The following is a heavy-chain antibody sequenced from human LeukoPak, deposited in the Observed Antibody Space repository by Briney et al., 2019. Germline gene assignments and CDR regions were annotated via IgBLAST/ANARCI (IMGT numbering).Heavy chain of an antibody. CDR2: IKQDGSEK. Sequence: GGSLRLPCAASGFTFSSYWMSWVRQAPGKGLEWVANIKQDGSEKYYVDSVKGRFTISRDNAKNSLYLQMNSLRAEDTAVYYCARENSITMIVVVITAQYYFDYWGQGTLVTVSS. CDR3: ARENSITMIVVVITAQYYFDY. V-gene: IGHV3-7*04. J-gene: IGHJ4*02. D-gene: IGHD3-22*01. CDR1: GFTFSSYW.